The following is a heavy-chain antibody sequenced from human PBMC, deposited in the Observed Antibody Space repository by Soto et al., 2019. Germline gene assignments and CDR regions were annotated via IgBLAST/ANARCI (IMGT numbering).Heavy chain of an antibody. Sequence: GGSLRLSCAASGFTFSSYAMHWVRQAPGKGLEWVAVISYDGSNKYYADSVKGRFTISRDNSKNTLYLQMNSLRAEDTAVYYCARDLLGYCSSTSCYGGNYYYGMDVWGQGTTVTVSS. D-gene: IGHD2-2*01. CDR3: ARDLLGYCSSTSCYGGNYYYGMDV. CDR2: ISYDGSNK. V-gene: IGHV3-30-3*01. J-gene: IGHJ6*02. CDR1: GFTFSSYA.